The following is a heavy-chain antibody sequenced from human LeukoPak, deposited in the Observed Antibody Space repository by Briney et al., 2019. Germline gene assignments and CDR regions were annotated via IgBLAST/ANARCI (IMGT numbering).Heavy chain of an antibody. Sequence: PGGSLRLSCAASGFTFSSYSMNWVRQAPGKGLEWVSAIGTAGDTYYPDSVKGRFTISRENAKNSLYLQMNSLRAGDTAVYYCARRMAVSDAFDIWGQGTMVTVSS. D-gene: IGHD5-24*01. V-gene: IGHV3-13*01. CDR3: ARRMAVSDAFDI. CDR2: IGTAGDT. J-gene: IGHJ3*02. CDR1: GFTFSSYS.